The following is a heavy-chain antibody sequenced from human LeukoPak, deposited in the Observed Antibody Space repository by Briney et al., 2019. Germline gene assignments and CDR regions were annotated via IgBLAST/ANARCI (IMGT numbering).Heavy chain of an antibody. J-gene: IGHJ4*02. Sequence: SETLSLTCTVSGGSISSSSYYWGWIRQPPGKGLEWIGSIYYSGSTNYNPSLKSRVTISVDTSKNQFSLKLSSVTAADTAVYYCARGLRVEYYYDSSGYYYYDYWGQGTLVTVSS. D-gene: IGHD3-22*01. V-gene: IGHV4-39*07. CDR3: ARGLRVEYYYDSSGYYYYDY. CDR1: GGSISSSSYY. CDR2: IYYSGST.